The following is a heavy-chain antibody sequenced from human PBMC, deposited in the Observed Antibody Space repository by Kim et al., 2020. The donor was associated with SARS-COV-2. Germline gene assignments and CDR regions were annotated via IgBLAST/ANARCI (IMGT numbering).Heavy chain of an antibody. D-gene: IGHD4-4*01. V-gene: IGHV3-33*01. J-gene: IGHJ6*02. Sequence: GGSLRLSCAASGFTFSSYGMHWVRKAPGKGLEWVAVIWYDGSNKYYADSVKGRFTISRDNSKNTLYLQMNSLRAEDTAVYYCARFSLSNLIYYGMDVWGQGTTVTVSS. CDR2: IWYDGSNK. CDR1: GFTFSSYG. CDR3: ARFSLSNLIYYGMDV.